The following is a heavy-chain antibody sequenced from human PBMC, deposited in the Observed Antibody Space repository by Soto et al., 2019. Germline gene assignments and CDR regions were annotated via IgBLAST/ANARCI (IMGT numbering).Heavy chain of an antibody. CDR1: GYSFTSYG. Sequence: GPEVKNPGASVKVSCKTSGYSFTSYGISWVRQAPGQGLEWMGWVLPYNGDTNYAQKVQGRVTMTTDTSTTTAYMELRSLRSDDTAVYYCAKFWSGYLPDDWGQGTLVIVSS. CDR3: AKFWSGYLPDD. CDR2: VLPYNGDT. V-gene: IGHV1-18*01. D-gene: IGHD3-3*01. J-gene: IGHJ4*02.